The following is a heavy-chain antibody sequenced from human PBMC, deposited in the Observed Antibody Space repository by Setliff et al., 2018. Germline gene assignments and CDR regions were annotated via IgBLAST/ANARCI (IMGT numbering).Heavy chain of an antibody. D-gene: IGHD3-16*01. V-gene: IGHV1-18*01. CDR2: ISPYSGES. Sequence: GASVKVSCKTSGFRFTSLGFSWVRQAPGQGLEWMGWISPYSGESNYAQKFQDRLTVTADTPTKTTYMELRSLTSDDTAVYFCTRSRGPRVVLAADFDFWSQGTRVTVSS. CDR1: GFRFTSLG. J-gene: IGHJ4*02. CDR3: TRSRGPRVVLAADFDF.